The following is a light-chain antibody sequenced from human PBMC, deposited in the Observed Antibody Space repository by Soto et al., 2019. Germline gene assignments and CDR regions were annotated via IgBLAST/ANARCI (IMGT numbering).Light chain of an antibody. V-gene: IGKV1-5*03. CDR1: QTIGRW. J-gene: IGKJ1*01. CDR3: HQYNSYTRT. CDR2: KAS. Sequence: DIQMTQSPSTLSASVGDRVTITCRASQTIGRWLAWYQQKPGKVPKLLIYKASSLQSGVPSRFSGSGSGTAFTLTINSLQPDDFATYYCHQYNSYTRTFGQGTTLEIK.